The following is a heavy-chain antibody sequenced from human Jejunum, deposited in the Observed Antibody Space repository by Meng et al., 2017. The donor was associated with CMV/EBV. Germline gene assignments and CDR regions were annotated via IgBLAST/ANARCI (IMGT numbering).Heavy chain of an antibody. CDR1: YTFTDYY. D-gene: IGHD3-3*01. Sequence: YTFTDYYIHWVRQAPGQGLEWMGWINPNSGGTNFAQKFQGRVTMTRDTSISTAYMEMSRLRSDDTAVYFCARDLYDLLYYYGMDVWGQGTTVTVSS. J-gene: IGHJ6*02. V-gene: IGHV1-2*02. CDR3: ARDLYDLLYYYGMDV. CDR2: INPNSGGT.